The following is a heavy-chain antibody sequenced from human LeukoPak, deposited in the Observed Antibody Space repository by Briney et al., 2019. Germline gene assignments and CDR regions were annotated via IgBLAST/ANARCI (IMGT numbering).Heavy chain of an antibody. CDR1: GGSISSSSYY. Sequence: SETLSLTCTVSGGSISSSSYYWGWIRQPPGKGLEWIGYIYYSGSTNYNPSLKSRVTISVDTSKNQFSLKLSSVTAADTAVYYCARSLLWFGELLPHNWFDPWGQGTLVTVSS. CDR2: IYYSGST. D-gene: IGHD3-10*01. J-gene: IGHJ5*02. V-gene: IGHV4-61*05. CDR3: ARSLLWFGELLPHNWFDP.